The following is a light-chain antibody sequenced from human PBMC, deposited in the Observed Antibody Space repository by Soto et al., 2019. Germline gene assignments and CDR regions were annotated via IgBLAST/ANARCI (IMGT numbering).Light chain of an antibody. J-gene: IGKJ1*01. CDR1: QSVTSNY. Sequence: EIVLTQSPGTLSLSPGDRATLSCGASQSVTSNYLAWYQQKPGQAPRLLIFGSSTRATGIPDRFSGSGSGTDFTLTISRLEHEDFAVYYCQHYITSLITFGQGTKVDIK. V-gene: IGKV3-20*01. CDR2: GSS. CDR3: QHYITSLIT.